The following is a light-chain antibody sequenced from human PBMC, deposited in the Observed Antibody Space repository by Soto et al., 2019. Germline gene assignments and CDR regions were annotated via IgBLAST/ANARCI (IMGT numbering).Light chain of an antibody. J-gene: IGKJ1*01. CDR1: ETVSTN. Sequence: ETVLTQSPATLSVSRGERATLSCRASETVSTNLAWYQQKPGQPPRLLIYDVSTEATGIPARVSGRGSGTEFTLANSSLQSEDFAVYYCQQYNSWPQTFGQGTKV. V-gene: IGKV3-15*01. CDR2: DVS. CDR3: QQYNSWPQT.